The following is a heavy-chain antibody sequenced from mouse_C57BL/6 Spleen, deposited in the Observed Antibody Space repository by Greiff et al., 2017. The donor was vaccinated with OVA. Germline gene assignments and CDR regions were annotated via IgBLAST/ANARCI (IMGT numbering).Heavy chain of an antibody. D-gene: IGHD2-3*01. V-gene: IGHV1-42*01. Sequence: VQLQQSGPELVKPGASVKISCKASGYSFTGYYMNWVKQSPEKSLEWIGEINPSTGGTTYNQKFKAQATLTVYKSSSTAYMQLKILTSENSAVYYCARWDGYYYAMDDWGQGTSVTVSS. CDR2: INPSTGGT. CDR3: ARWDGYYYAMDD. J-gene: IGHJ4*01. CDR1: GYSFTGYY.